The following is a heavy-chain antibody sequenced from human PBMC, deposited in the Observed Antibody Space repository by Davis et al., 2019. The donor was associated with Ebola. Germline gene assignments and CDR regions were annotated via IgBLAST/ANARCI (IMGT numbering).Heavy chain of an antibody. CDR2: INHSGRT. D-gene: IGHD6-19*01. J-gene: IGHJ4*02. Sequence: PSETLSLTCAVYRESFSGDYWTWTRQSPGKGMEWIGEINHSGRTYYNPSINGRVTISLDTSKRQVSLKLKSVTAADSALYYCAGIRGQWLEDWGQGTRVTVSS. CDR3: AGIRGQWLED. CDR1: RESFSGDY. V-gene: IGHV4-34*01.